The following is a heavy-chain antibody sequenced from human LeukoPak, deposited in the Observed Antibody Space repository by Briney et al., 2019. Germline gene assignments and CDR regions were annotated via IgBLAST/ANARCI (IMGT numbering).Heavy chain of an antibody. Sequence: GGSLGLSCAASGFTFSSHWMHWVRQAPGKGLVWASVISPDGSTTNYAEPVKGRFTISRDNAKNTLYPQMNSLRAEDTAVYYCARPVGTTVSVDYWGQGTLVTVSS. CDR3: ARPVGTTVSVDY. CDR2: ISPDGSTT. V-gene: IGHV3-74*01. CDR1: GFTFSSHW. J-gene: IGHJ4*02. D-gene: IGHD1-26*01.